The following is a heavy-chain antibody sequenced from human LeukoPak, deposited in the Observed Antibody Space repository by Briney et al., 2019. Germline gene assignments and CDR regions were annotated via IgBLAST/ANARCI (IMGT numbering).Heavy chain of an antibody. V-gene: IGHV3-23*01. Sequence: PGRSLRLSCAASGFTFSSYGMSWVRQAPGKGLEWVSAISGSGGSTYYADSVKGRFTISRDNSKNTLYLQMNSLRAEDTAVYYCAKDQALRYFDPLGAFDIWGQGTMVTVSS. CDR1: GFTFSSYG. CDR2: ISGSGGST. CDR3: AKDQALRYFDPLGAFDI. J-gene: IGHJ3*02. D-gene: IGHD3-9*01.